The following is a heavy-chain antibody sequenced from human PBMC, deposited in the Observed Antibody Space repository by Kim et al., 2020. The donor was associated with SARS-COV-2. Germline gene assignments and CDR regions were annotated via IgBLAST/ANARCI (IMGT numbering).Heavy chain of an antibody. CDR2: IYSGGST. J-gene: IGHJ5*02. CDR1: GFTVSSNY. Sequence: GGSLRLSCAASGFTVSSNYMSWVRQAPGKGLEWVSVIYSGGSTYYADSVKGRFTISRDNSKNTLYLQMNSLRAEDTAVYYCAREPQEYYYDSSGYSSWGQGTLVTVSS. CDR3: AREPQEYYYDSSGYSS. D-gene: IGHD3-22*01. V-gene: IGHV3-53*01.